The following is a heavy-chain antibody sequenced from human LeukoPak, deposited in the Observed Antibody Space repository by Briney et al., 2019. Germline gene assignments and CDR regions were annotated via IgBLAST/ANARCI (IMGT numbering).Heavy chain of an antibody. CDR1: GFTFISYT. Sequence: GGSLRLSCAASGFTFISYTINWVRQAPGKGLEWVSSISSSGSYIYYADSVMGRFTISRDNAKNSLYLQMNGLTAEDTAVYYCARAEYTYGPRGFDFWGQGTLVTVS. CDR3: ARAEYTYGPRGFDF. D-gene: IGHD5-18*01. CDR2: ISSSGSYI. J-gene: IGHJ4*02. V-gene: IGHV3-21*01.